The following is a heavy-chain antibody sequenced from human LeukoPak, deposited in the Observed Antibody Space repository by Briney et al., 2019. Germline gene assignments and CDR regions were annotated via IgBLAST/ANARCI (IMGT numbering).Heavy chain of an antibody. V-gene: IGHV1-2*02. J-gene: IGHJ4*02. CDR1: GYTFTDYY. D-gene: IGHD2-2*01. CDR3: ARANFLYCSSSTCLFDY. Sequence: ASVKVSCKASGYTFTDYYMHWVRQAPGQGFEWMGWINPNDGDTNYAQKFQGRVTMTMDTSISTAHMEVSRLRSDDTAVYYCARANFLYCSSSTCLFDYWGRGTLVTVSS. CDR2: INPNDGDT.